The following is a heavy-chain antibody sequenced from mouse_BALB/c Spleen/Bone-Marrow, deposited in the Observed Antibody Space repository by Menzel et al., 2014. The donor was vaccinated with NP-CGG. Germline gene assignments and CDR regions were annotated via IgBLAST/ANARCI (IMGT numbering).Heavy chain of an antibody. CDR3: ARLRGDYDGYAMDY. D-gene: IGHD2-4*01. V-gene: IGHV1S34*01. J-gene: IGHJ4*01. Sequence: LVKTGASVKISCKASGYSFTGYYMHWVKQSHGKSLEWIGYISCYNGATSYNQKFKGKATFTVDTSSSTXYMQFNSLTSEDSAVYYCARLRGDYDGYAMDYWGQGTSVTVSS. CDR1: GYSFTGYY. CDR2: ISCYNGAT.